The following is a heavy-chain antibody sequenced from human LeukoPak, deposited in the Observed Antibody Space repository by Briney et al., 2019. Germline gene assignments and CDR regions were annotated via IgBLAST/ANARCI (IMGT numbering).Heavy chain of an antibody. CDR1: GYTFSSHY. D-gene: IGHD3-22*01. V-gene: IGHV1-46*01. Sequence: ASVKLSCKASGYTFSSHYIHWVRQAPGQGLECMGIINPSGGRTNYAQNFQGRVTMTRDMSTSTFNMEASRLRSKDTAMYYCARATFHDSSGYSDYYFDFWGQGTLVTVSS. CDR2: INPSGGRT. CDR3: ARATFHDSSGYSDYYFDF. J-gene: IGHJ4*02.